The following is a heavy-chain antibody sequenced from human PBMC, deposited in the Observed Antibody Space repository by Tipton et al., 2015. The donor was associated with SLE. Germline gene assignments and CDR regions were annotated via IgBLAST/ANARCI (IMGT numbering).Heavy chain of an antibody. CDR2: ITGSGRNT. D-gene: IGHD3-22*01. Sequence: GSLRLSCAGSGFTFRSYALSWVRQAPGKGLQWLSSITGSGRNTYYADSVKGRLTISRDNSKNTLFLQMNSLRAEDTAVYYCAKAWDYYDSTDSYYDFESWGQGTLVTVSS. CDR1: GFTFRSYA. J-gene: IGHJ4*02. CDR3: AKAWDYYDSTDSYYDFES. V-gene: IGHV3-23*01.